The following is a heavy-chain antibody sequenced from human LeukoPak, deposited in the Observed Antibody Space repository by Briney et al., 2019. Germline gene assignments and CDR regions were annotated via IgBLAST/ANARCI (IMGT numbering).Heavy chain of an antibody. CDR2: IGGSGGST. Sequence: PGGSLRLSCAASGFTFSSYAMTWVRQAPGKGLEWVSAIGGSGGSTYYADSVKRRFTISRDNSKNSLYLQMNSLRGEVTAVYYCAKQSGGSGTYYYDWGQGTLVTVSS. CDR1: GFTFSSYA. J-gene: IGHJ4*02. D-gene: IGHD3-10*01. V-gene: IGHV3-23*01. CDR3: AKQSGGSGTYYYD.